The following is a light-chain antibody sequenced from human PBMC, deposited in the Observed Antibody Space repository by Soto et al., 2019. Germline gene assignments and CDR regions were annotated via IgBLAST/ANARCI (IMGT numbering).Light chain of an antibody. J-gene: IGKJ3*01. CDR2: DAS. V-gene: IGKV1-33*01. CDR3: QQYDNLPLP. Sequence: RMSLSPFSLSAYVGDRVTITCRASQSISSWLAWYQQKPGKAPKLLIYDASNLETGVPLRFSGSGSGTHFTLTISSLQPEDTATYYCQQYDNLPLPSGPVTKVDI. CDR1: QSISSW.